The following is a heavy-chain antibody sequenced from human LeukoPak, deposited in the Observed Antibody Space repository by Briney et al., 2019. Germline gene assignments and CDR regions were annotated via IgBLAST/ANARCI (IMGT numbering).Heavy chain of an antibody. J-gene: IGHJ4*02. Sequence: ASVKVSCKASGYTFTSYFVHWVRQAPGQGLEWMGIINPNAGTTIYAQKFQDRLTVTRDMSTSTVYMELSSLRSDDTAVYYCARASNWNYGYWGPGTLVTVSS. CDR2: INPNAGTT. V-gene: IGHV1-46*01. D-gene: IGHD1-7*01. CDR1: GYTFTSYF. CDR3: ARASNWNYGY.